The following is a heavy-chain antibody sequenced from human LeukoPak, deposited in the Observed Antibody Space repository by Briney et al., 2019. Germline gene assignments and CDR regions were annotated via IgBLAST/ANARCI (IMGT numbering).Heavy chain of an antibody. CDR2: ISSSGGST. V-gene: IGHV3-23*01. D-gene: IGHD3-9*01. Sequence: PGGSLRLSCAASGFTFSSYAMNWVRQAPGKGLEWVSGISSSGGSTYYADSVKGRITISRDNSENTLYLQRNSLRAADTAVYYCAKVRYVVSYFDNWGQGTLVTVSS. CDR1: GFTFSSYA. CDR3: AKVRYVVSYFDN. J-gene: IGHJ4*02.